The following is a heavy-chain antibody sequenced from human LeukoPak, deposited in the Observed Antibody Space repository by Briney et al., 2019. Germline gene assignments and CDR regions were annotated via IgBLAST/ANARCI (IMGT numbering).Heavy chain of an antibody. CDR1: GFIFSDYY. CDR3: ARYTTSALDH. Sequence: PGGSLRLSCAASGFIFSDYYMTWIRQAPGKGLEWISYINGRGGNIHYADSVKGRFSISRDNAKNSLYLQMNSLRGDDTVVYYCARYTTSALDHWGQGTLVTVSS. J-gene: IGHJ4*02. CDR2: INGRGGNI. V-gene: IGHV3-11*04. D-gene: IGHD2-2*02.